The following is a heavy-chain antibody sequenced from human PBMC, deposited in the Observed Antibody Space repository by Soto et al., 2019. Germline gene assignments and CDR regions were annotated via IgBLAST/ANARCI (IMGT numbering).Heavy chain of an antibody. V-gene: IGHV3-30-3*01. CDR3: ARDDEGGSDCDLGY. CDR1: GFTFSSYV. Sequence: QVQLVESGGGVVQPGRSLRLSCAASGFTFSSYVIHWVRQTPDKGLEWVAFISRDGSNEYYADSVTGRFTISRDNSKNTLYLEMNSLRTEDTAVYYCARDDEGGSDCDLGYWGQGTLVTVSS. J-gene: IGHJ4*02. D-gene: IGHD3-10*01. CDR2: ISRDGSNE.